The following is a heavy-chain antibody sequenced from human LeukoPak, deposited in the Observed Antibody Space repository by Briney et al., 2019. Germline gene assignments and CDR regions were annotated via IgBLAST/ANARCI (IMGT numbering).Heavy chain of an antibody. CDR1: GGTFSSYA. J-gene: IGHJ6*03. D-gene: IGHD3-22*01. CDR3: ARENMIVAPYYYYYMDV. CDR2: IIPIFGTA. Sequence: ASVKVSCKASGGTFSSYAISRVRQAPGQGLEWMGGIIPIFGTANYAQKFQGRVTITADESTSTAYMELSSLRSEDTAVYYCARENMIVAPYYYYYMDVWGKGTTATVFS. V-gene: IGHV1-69*13.